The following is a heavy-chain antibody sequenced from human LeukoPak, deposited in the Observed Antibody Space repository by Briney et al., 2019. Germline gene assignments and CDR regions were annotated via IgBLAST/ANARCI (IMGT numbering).Heavy chain of an antibody. Sequence: GESLKISCKGSGYSFTSYWIGWVRQMPGKGLEWMGIIYPGDSDTRYSPSFQGQVTISADKSVSTAYLQWSSLKASDTAMYYCARRPSSAWEPWGPNWYFDLWGRGTLVTVSS. J-gene: IGHJ2*01. CDR2: IYPGDSDT. CDR3: ARRPSSAWEPWGPNWYFDL. CDR1: GYSFTSYW. V-gene: IGHV5-51*01. D-gene: IGHD1-26*01.